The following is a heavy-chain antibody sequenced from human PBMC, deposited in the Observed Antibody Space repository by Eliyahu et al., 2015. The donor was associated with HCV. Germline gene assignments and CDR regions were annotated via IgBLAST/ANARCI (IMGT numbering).Heavy chain of an antibody. CDR3: ARGPLSGGNGAGDY. D-gene: IGHD4-23*01. Sequence: QVQLVESGGGVVQPGRSLRLSCAASGFIFSSYGMHWVRQAPGKGLEWVAVIWSHGNNKYYGDSVKGRFAISRDNSKNTLYLEMNSLRAEDTAVYYCARGPLSGGNGAGDYWVQGALVTVSS. J-gene: IGHJ4*02. CDR1: GFIFSSYG. V-gene: IGHV3-33*01. CDR2: IWSHGNNK.